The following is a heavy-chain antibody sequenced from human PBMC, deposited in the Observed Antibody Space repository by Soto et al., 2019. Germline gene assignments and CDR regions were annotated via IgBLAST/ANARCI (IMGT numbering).Heavy chain of an antibody. CDR3: VKDGSSGWPYYCGMDV. J-gene: IGHJ6*02. CDR2: ISYDGRNK. Sequence: PGGSLRLSCAASGFTFSSYAMHWVRQAPGKGLEWVAVISYDGRNKYHADSVKGRFTISRDNSKNTLYLQMSSLRAEDTAVYYCVKDGSSGWPYYCGMDVWGQGTTVTVSS. CDR1: GFTFSSYA. V-gene: IGHV3-30*18. D-gene: IGHD6-19*01.